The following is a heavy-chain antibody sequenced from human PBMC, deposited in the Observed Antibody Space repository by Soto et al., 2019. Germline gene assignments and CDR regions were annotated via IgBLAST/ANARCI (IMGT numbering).Heavy chain of an antibody. D-gene: IGHD2-15*01. J-gene: IGHJ5*02. CDR1: GGTFSSYA. Sequence: QVQLVQSGAEVKKPGSSVKVSCKASGGTFSSYAISWVRQAPGQGLEWMGGIIPIFGTANYAQKFQGRVTITADESTSTAYMELSSLRSEDTAVYYCARATEESPGYCSGGSCPGPNWFDPWGQGTLVTVSS. CDR3: ARATEESPGYCSGGSCPGPNWFDP. CDR2: IIPIFGTA. V-gene: IGHV1-69*12.